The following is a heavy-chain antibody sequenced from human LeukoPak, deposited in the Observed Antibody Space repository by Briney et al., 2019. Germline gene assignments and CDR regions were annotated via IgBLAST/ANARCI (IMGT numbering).Heavy chain of an antibody. CDR2: IHYSGST. Sequence: PSETLSLTCTVSGDSISSSSNYWGWIRQPPEKGLEWIGSIHYSGSTYYNPSVGGRVTISVDTSKSQFSLKLGSVTAADTAVYYCARLGSGWYYFDFWGQGTLVTVSS. J-gene: IGHJ4*02. CDR1: GDSISSSSNY. D-gene: IGHD6-19*01. CDR3: ARLGSGWYYFDF. V-gene: IGHV4-39*01.